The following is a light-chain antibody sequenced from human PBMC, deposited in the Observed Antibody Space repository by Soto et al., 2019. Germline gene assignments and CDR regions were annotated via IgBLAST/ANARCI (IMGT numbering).Light chain of an antibody. CDR1: QSVSSNY. CDR2: GAS. J-gene: IGKJ4*01. Sequence: EIVLTQSPGTLSLSPGERATLSCRASQSVSSNYLAWYQQKPGQSPRLLIYGASSRATGIPDRFSGSGSATDCTLTISRLEPEDFAVYYCQQYGTSPPLTFGGGTKVEIK. V-gene: IGKV3-20*01. CDR3: QQYGTSPPLT.